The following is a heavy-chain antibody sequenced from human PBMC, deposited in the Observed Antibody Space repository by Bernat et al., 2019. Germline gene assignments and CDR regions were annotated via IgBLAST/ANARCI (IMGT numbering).Heavy chain of an antibody. CDR3: ARGQQLVQGHYYYYYGMDV. D-gene: IGHD6-13*01. CDR1: GFTFSSYG. V-gene: IGHV3-33*01. J-gene: IGHJ6*02. Sequence: QVQLVESGGGVVQPGRSLRLSCAASGFTFSSYGMHWVRQAPGKGLEWVAVIWYDGSNKYYADSVKGRFTISRDNSKNTLYLQMNSLRAGDTAVYYCARGQQLVQGHYYYYYGMDVWGQGTTVTVSS. CDR2: IWYDGSNK.